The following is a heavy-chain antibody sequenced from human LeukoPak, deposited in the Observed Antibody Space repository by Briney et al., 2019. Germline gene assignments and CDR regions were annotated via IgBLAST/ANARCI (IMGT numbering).Heavy chain of an antibody. CDR1: GGSFSGYY. CDR3: ARGRAAAGAPNNQYFQH. J-gene: IGHJ1*01. D-gene: IGHD6-13*01. V-gene: IGHV4-34*01. CDR2: INHSGST. Sequence: SETLSLTCAVYGGSFSGYYWSWIRQPPGKGLEWIGEINHSGSTNYSPSLKSRVTISVDTSKNQFSLKLSSVTAADTAVYYCARGRAAAGAPNNQYFQHWGQGTLVTVSS.